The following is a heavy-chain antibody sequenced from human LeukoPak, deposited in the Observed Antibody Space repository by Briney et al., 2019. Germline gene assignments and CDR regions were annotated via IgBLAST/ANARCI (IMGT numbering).Heavy chain of an antibody. D-gene: IGHD2-2*01. CDR2: IIPIFSTA. CDR1: EGTFISYA. Sequence: SVKVSCKASEGTFISYAISWVRQAPGQGLEWMGGIIPIFSTANYAQKFQGRVTITADESTSTAYMELSSLRSEDTAVYYCAIYCSSTSCYDYYYYGMDVWGQGTTVTVSS. V-gene: IGHV1-69*01. J-gene: IGHJ6*02. CDR3: AIYCSSTSCYDYYYYGMDV.